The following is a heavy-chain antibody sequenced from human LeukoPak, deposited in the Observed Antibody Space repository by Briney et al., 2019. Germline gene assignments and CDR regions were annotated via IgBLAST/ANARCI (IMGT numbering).Heavy chain of an antibody. CDR2: IYSDNT. D-gene: IGHD3-10*01. J-gene: IGHJ4*02. Sequence: GGSLRLSCTVSGFTVSTNSMSWVRQAPGKGLEWVSFIYSDNTHYADSVKGRFTISRDNAKNSLYLQMNSLRAEDTAVYYCARDKLWFGELSRGAIDYWGQGTLVTVSS. CDR1: GFTVSTNS. CDR3: ARDKLWFGELSRGAIDY. V-gene: IGHV3-66*01.